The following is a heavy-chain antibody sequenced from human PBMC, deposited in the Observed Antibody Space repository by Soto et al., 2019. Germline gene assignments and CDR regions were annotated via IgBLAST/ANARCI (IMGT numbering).Heavy chain of an antibody. CDR1: GGTFSSYA. CDR2: IIPIFGTA. J-gene: IGHJ4*02. D-gene: IGHD6-13*01. CDR3: ARDSPGRRAAAGYYFDY. V-gene: IGHV1-69*12. Sequence: QVQLVQSGAEVKKPGSSVKVSCKASGGTFSSYAISWVRQAPGQGLEWMGGIIPIFGTANYAQKFQGRVTITADESTSTAYLELSSLRSEDTAVYYCARDSPGRRAAAGYYFDYWGQGTLVTVSS.